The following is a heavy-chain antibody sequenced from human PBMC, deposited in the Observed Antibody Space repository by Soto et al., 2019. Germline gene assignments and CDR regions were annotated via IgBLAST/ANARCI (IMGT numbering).Heavy chain of an antibody. V-gene: IGHV4-31*03. CDR2: IYYSGST. CDR3: ARARGSSSPWFDP. J-gene: IGHJ5*02. Sequence: SETLSLTCTVSGGSISSGGYYWSWIRQHPGKGLEWIGYIYYSGSTYYNPSLKSRVIISVDTSKNQFSLKLSSVTAADTAVYYCARARGSSSPWFDPWGQGTLVTVSS. D-gene: IGHD6-6*01. CDR1: GGSISSGGYY.